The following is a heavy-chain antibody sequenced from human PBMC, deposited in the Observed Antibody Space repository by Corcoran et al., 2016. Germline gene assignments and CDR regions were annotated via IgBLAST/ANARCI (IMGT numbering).Heavy chain of an antibody. Sequence: QVQLVESGRGVVQPGRSLRLSCAASGFTFSSYGMHWVRQAPGKGLEWVAVISYDGSNKYYADSVKGRFTISRDNSKNTLYLQMNSLRAEDTAVYYWATCPFNYYYGMDVWGQGTTVTVSS. V-gene: IGHV3-30*03. J-gene: IGHJ6*02. D-gene: IGHD2-2*01. CDR1: GFTFSSYG. CDR2: ISYDGSNK. CDR3: ATCPFNYYYGMDV.